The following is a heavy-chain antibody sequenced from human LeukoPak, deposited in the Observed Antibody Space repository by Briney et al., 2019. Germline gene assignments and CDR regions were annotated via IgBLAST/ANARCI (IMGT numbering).Heavy chain of an antibody. CDR3: AKGSIVLRFLEWLPTHPFDY. D-gene: IGHD3-3*01. CDR1: GFTFSSYA. CDR2: ISGSGGST. Sequence: GGSLRLSCAASGFTFSSYAMGWVRQAPGKGLEWVSAISGSGGSTYYADSVKGRFTISRDNSKNTLYLQMNSLRAEDTAVYYCAKGSIVLRFLEWLPTHPFDYWGQGTLVTVSS. V-gene: IGHV3-23*01. J-gene: IGHJ4*02.